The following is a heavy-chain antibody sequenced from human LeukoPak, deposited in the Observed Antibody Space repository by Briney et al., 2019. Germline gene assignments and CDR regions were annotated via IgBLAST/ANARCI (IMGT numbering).Heavy chain of an antibody. Sequence: GGSLRLSCAASGFTFSSYSMNWVRQAPGKGLEWVSYISSSSTTYYADSVKGRFTISRDNSKNTLYLQMNSLRAEDTAVYYCARGALSESYPYYFDYWGQGTLVTVSS. CDR3: ARGALSESYPYYFDY. CDR2: ISSSSTT. D-gene: IGHD1-26*01. J-gene: IGHJ4*02. CDR1: GFTFSSYS. V-gene: IGHV3-48*01.